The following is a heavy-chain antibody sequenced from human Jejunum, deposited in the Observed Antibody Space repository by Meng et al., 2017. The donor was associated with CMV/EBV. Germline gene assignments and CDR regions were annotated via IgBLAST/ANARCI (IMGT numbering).Heavy chain of an antibody. D-gene: IGHD1-26*01. CDR2: INPNTGDT. J-gene: IGHJ4*02. CDR1: EYPFPDYY. V-gene: IGHV1-2*02. CDR3: AKDGGSYLDYYFDY. Sequence: SEYPFPDYYLHWVRQAPGQGLEWMGWINPNTGDTNYAQKFQGRVTMTRDMSINTVYMELTRLRSDDTAVYYCAKDGGSYLDYYFDYWGQGTLVTVSS.